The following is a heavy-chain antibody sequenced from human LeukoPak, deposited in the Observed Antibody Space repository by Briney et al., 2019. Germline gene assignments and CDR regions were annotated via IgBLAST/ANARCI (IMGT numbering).Heavy chain of an antibody. V-gene: IGHV3-23*01. Sequence: GGSLRLSCAASGFTSSSYVMSWVRQAPGKGLEWVSASSGSGSITYYADSVKGRFTISRDNSKNTLNLQMNSLRVEDTALYYCTRQVRGDGRGGFDPWGQGTLVTVSS. D-gene: IGHD2-21*02. J-gene: IGHJ5*02. CDR1: GFTSSSYV. CDR2: SSGSGSIT. CDR3: TRQVRGDGRGGFDP.